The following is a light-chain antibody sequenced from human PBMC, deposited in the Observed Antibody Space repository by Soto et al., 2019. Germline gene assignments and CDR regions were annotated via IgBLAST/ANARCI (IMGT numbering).Light chain of an antibody. CDR3: HHYGRYPLT. V-gene: IGKV1-16*02. CDR2: AAS. CDR1: QDIRNY. Sequence: DIQMTQSPSSLSASVGDRVTITCRASQDIRNYLAWFQQKPGKAPKYLIYAASSLQSGVPSKFSDSGSRTDFTLNISSLQPEDFATHYCHHYGRYPLTLGGGTKVEIK. J-gene: IGKJ4*01.